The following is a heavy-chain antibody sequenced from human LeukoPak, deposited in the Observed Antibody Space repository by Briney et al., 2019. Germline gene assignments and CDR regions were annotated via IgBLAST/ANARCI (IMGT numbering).Heavy chain of an antibody. D-gene: IGHD1-14*01. V-gene: IGHV4-59*01. CDR3: ARAVPGGFDY. J-gene: IGHJ4*02. Sequence: SETLSLTCTVSGASISSYYWSWIRQPPGKGLEWIGYIYYSGSTNYNPSLKSRVTISVDTSKNQFSLKLSSVTAADTAVYYCARAVPGGFDYWGQGILVTVSS. CDR2: IYYSGST. CDR1: GASISSYY.